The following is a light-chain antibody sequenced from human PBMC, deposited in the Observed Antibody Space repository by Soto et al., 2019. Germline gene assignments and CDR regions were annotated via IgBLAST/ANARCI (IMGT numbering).Light chain of an antibody. V-gene: IGKV3-20*01. J-gene: IGKJ1*01. CDR1: QSVSSSY. CDR3: QQYGSSLWT. CDR2: GAS. Sequence: EIVLTQSPGTLSLSPGERATLSCRASQSVSSSYLAWYQQKPGQAPRLIIYGASSSATGIPDRFSGSGSGTDFTLTISRLEPEDFAVYYCQQYGSSLWTFGQGAKVEIK.